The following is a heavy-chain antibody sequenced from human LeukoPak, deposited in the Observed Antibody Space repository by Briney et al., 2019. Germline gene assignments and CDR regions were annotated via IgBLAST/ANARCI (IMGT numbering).Heavy chain of an antibody. CDR1: GFTFSSYA. J-gene: IGHJ4*02. CDR3: AKDSLGYSYGPYFDY. CDR2: ISGSGGST. V-gene: IGHV3-23*01. Sequence: PGGSLRLSCAASGFTFSSYAMSWVRQAPGKGLEWVSAISGSGGSTYYADSVKGRFTISRDNSKNTLYLQMNSLRAEDTAVYYCAKDSLGYSYGPYFDYWGQGTLVTVSS. D-gene: IGHD5-18*01.